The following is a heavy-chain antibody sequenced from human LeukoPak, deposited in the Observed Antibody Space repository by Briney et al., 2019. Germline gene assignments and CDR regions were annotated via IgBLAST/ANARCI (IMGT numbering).Heavy chain of an antibody. V-gene: IGHV4-59*01. CDR3: AGGNFYDSRGHPYHFHF. Sequence: SETLSLTCTVSGVSISSYYWSWIRQPPGKGLEWICYIYYSENTNYNSSLKSRVTISEDTSNNQFSLKLTSVTAADTAVYYCAGGNFYDSRGHPYHFHFWGQGTLVSVSS. J-gene: IGHJ4*02. D-gene: IGHD3-22*01. CDR2: IYYSENT. CDR1: GVSISSYY.